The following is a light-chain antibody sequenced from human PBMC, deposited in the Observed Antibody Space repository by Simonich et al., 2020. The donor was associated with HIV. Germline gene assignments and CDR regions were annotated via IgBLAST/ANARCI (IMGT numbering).Light chain of an antibody. J-gene: IGKJ2*01. Sequence: ILMTQSPSSVSASVGDRVTITCRASQDIITWLAWYQQTPGKAPKLLIYAASTFQSGVPSRFSGSGSGTDFTLTISSLQPEDFATYYCQQANSFPYTFGQGTKLEI. V-gene: IGKV1-12*01. CDR3: QQANSFPYT. CDR2: AAS. CDR1: QDIITW.